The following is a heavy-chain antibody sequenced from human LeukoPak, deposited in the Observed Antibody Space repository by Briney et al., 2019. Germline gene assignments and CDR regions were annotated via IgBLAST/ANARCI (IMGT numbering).Heavy chain of an antibody. Sequence: SETLSLTCTVSGISLSTYYWSWVRQPPGKGLEWIGYVHHTGSADYNPSLKSRVTISLNMSKSQFSLKLTSATAADTAVSYCARDSWDYIAMDVWGPGTTVTASS. J-gene: IGHJ6*02. CDR2: VHHTGSA. CDR1: GISLSTYY. V-gene: IGHV4-59*01. CDR3: ARDSWDYIAMDV. D-gene: IGHD4/OR15-4a*01.